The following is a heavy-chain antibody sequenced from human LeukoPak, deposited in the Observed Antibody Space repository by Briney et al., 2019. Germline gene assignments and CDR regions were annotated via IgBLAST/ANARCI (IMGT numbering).Heavy chain of an antibody. CDR3: ARHRGHAPPKDAFDI. Sequence: GGSLILSCAASGFTFSSYAMNWVRQAPGKGLEWVSGISGSGGSTYYADSVKGRFTISRDNSKNTVSLQMNTLRAEDTAVYYCARHRGHAPPKDAFDIWGQGTMVTVSS. D-gene: IGHD3-10*01. CDR2: ISGSGGST. V-gene: IGHV3-23*01. J-gene: IGHJ3*02. CDR1: GFTFSSYA.